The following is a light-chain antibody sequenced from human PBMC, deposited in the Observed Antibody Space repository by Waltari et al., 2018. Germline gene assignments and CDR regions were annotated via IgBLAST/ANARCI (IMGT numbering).Light chain of an antibody. J-gene: IGKJ5*01. CDR3: QQRSNPAT. V-gene: IGKV3-11*01. CDR1: QSVSSY. Sequence: EIVLTQSPATLSLSPGERATLSCRASQSVSSYLAWYQQNPGQAPSLLIYDASNRATGIPARFSGSGSGTDFTLIISSLEPEDFAVYYCQQRSNPATFGQGTRLEIK. CDR2: DAS.